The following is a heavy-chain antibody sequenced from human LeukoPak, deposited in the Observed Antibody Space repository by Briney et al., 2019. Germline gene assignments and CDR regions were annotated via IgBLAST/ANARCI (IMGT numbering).Heavy chain of an antibody. CDR2: IDISGSS. CDR3: ARLRFLEWLSDELYFDY. J-gene: IGHJ4*02. CDR1: GGSISSYD. V-gene: IGHV4-4*07. D-gene: IGHD3-3*01. Sequence: SETLSLTCTVSGGSISSYDWSWIRQPAGKGLEWIGRIDISGSSEYNPSLKSRPTMSVDTSKNQFSLKLSSVTAADTAVYYCARLRFLEWLSDELYFDYWGQGTLVTVSS.